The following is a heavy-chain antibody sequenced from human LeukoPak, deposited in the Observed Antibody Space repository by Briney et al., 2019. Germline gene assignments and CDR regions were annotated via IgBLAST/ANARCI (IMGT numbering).Heavy chain of an antibody. Sequence: GGSLRLSCVGSGFTSIAYALTWARQAPGKGLEWVSVISGSGGSTYYADSVKGRFTISRDNSKTTLYLQTNSLRAEDTAVYYCAKDQAYGSGSYSDFDYWGQGTLVTVSS. J-gene: IGHJ4*02. V-gene: IGHV3-23*01. CDR3: AKDQAYGSGSYSDFDY. CDR2: ISGSGGST. CDR1: GFTSIAYA. D-gene: IGHD3-10*01.